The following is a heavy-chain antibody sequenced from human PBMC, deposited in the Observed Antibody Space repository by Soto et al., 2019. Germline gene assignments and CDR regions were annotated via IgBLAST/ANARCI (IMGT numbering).Heavy chain of an antibody. CDR3: ARGIQNRDGVDV. CDR2: IKTDGSSI. V-gene: IGHV3-74*01. D-gene: IGHD5-18*01. Sequence: EVQLVESGGGLVQPGGSLTLSCAASGFTFSNYWMHWVRQAPGKGLVWVSRIKTDGSSISYADSVKGRVTISRDNAKNTVYLQMNSLRAEDTAVYYCARGIQNRDGVDVWGQGTTVTVSS. J-gene: IGHJ6*02. CDR1: GFTFSNYW.